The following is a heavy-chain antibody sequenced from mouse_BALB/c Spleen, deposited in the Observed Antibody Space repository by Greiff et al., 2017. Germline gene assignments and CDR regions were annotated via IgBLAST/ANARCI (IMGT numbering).Heavy chain of an antibody. Sequence: VQLQQSGAELVRPGTSVKVSCKASGYAFTNYLIEWVKQRPGQGLEWIGVINPGSGGTNYNEKFKGKATLTADKSSSTAYMQLSSLTSDDSAVYFCASRLRRDWYFDVWGAGTTVTVSS. J-gene: IGHJ1*01. V-gene: IGHV1-54*01. D-gene: IGHD2-4*01. CDR2: INPGSGGT. CDR3: ASRLRRDWYFDV. CDR1: GYAFTNYL.